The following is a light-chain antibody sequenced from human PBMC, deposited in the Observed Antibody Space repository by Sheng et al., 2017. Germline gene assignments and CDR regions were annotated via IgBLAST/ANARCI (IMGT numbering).Light chain of an antibody. CDR2: DAF. CDR3: QQRSNWLT. J-gene: IGKJ4*01. CDR1: QSVNSH. Sequence: EIVLAQSPGTLSLSPGERATLSCRASQSVNSHLAWYHQKPGQAPRLLIYDAFNRATGIPARFSGSGSGTDFTLTISSLEPEDFAVYYCQQRSNWLTFGGGTKVEIK. V-gene: IGKV3-11*01.